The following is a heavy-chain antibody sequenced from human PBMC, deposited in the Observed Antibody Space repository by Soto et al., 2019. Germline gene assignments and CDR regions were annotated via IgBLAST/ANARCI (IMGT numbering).Heavy chain of an antibody. Sequence: QVQLVQSGAEVKKPGASVKVSCKTSGYTFTNFGLSWVRQAPGQGLEWMGWISAYNGNTNYAQNFQGRVTMTTDTXXXXXXXXXXXXXXXXTAVXXCXRGGTPIDYWGQGTLVTVSS. J-gene: IGHJ4*02. D-gene: IGHD3-16*01. CDR1: GYTFTNFG. V-gene: IGHV1-18*01. CDR2: ISAYNGNT. CDR3: XRGGTPIDY.